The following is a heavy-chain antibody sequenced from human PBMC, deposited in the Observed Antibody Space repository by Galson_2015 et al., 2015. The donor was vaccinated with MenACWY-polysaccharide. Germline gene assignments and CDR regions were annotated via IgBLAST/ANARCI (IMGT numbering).Heavy chain of an antibody. CDR1: GITASGNTFSGSG. Sequence: SLRLSCAASGITASGNTFSGSGMHWVRQAPGKGLEWLAVIQYDGGNKVYADSVKGRFSISRDNSKNTLYLEMKSLRADDTAVYYCAREGSRIVFHAFGFWGQGTMVTVSS. J-gene: IGHJ3*01. CDR3: AREGSRIVFHAFGF. D-gene: IGHD2-21*01. V-gene: IGHV3-33*01. CDR2: IQYDGGNK.